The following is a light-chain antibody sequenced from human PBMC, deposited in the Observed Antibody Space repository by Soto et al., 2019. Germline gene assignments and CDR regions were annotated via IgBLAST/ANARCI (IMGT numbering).Light chain of an antibody. J-gene: IGKJ2*01. Sequence: DIQMTQSPSTLSVSVGDRVTITCRASQSISSWLAWYQQKPGKDPKLLIYTASSLESGVPSRFSGSGSGTEFTLTISSLQPDDFATYYCQEYNSHSRYTFGQGTKLEIK. V-gene: IGKV1-5*03. CDR3: QEYNSHSRYT. CDR2: TAS. CDR1: QSISSW.